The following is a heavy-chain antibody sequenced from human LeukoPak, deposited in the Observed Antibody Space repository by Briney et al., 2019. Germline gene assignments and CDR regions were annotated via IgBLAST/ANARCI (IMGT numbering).Heavy chain of an antibody. CDR3: ARGEGSLFDD. CDR2: IYHSGST. Sequence: KSSETLSLTCAVPGGSISSGGYSWSWIRQPPGKGLEWIGYIYHSGSTYYNPSLKSRVTISVDRSKNQFSLKLSSVTAADSAVYYCARGEGSLFDDWGQGTLVSVSS. J-gene: IGHJ4*02. D-gene: IGHD2-21*01. V-gene: IGHV4-30-2*01. CDR1: GGSISSGGYS.